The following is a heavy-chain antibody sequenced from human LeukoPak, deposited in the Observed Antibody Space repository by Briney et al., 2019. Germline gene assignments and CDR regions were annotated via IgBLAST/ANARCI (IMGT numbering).Heavy chain of an antibody. CDR3: ARDRLSRVMVRGVIRTFGPDY. Sequence: GGSLRLSCAASGFTFSSYAMHWVRQAPGKGLEWVAVISYDGSNKYYADSVKGRFTISRDNSKNTLYLQMNSLRAEDTAVYYCARDRLSRVMVRGVIRTFGPDYWGQGTLVTVSS. V-gene: IGHV3-30-3*01. CDR2: ISYDGSNK. J-gene: IGHJ4*02. D-gene: IGHD3-10*01. CDR1: GFTFSSYA.